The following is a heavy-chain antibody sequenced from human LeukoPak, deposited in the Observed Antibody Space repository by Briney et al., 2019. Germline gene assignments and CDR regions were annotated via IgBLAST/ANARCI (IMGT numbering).Heavy chain of an antibody. CDR2: IYTSGST. Sequence: SETLSLTCTVSGGSISSGSYYWSWIRQPAGKGLEWIGRIYTSGSTNYNPSLKSRVTISVDTSKNQFSLKLSSVTAADTAVYYCARMTQWLEYFDYWGQGTLVTVSS. CDR3: ARMTQWLEYFDY. D-gene: IGHD6-19*01. V-gene: IGHV4-61*02. J-gene: IGHJ4*02. CDR1: GGSISSGSYY.